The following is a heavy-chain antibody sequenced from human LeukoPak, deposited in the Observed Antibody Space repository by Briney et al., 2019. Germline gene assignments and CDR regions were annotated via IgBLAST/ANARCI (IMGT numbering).Heavy chain of an antibody. D-gene: IGHD6-6*01. CDR3: VRSDRPRPTLLAAFEI. J-gene: IGHJ3*02. Sequence: HPGGSLRLSCAASKFIFNYYAMHWVRQAPGKGLEWVAVISFDGSKQHYADVVKGRFTISRDNSNNTLYLHMNNLRAEDSAVYSCVRSDRPRPTLLAAFEIWGRGTMVTVSS. CDR2: ISFDGSKQ. CDR1: KFIFNYYA. V-gene: IGHV3-30*04.